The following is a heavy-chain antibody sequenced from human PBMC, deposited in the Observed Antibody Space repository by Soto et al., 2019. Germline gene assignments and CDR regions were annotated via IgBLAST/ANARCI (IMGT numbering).Heavy chain of an antibody. V-gene: IGHV2-5*02. J-gene: IGHJ4*02. CDR3: AHSSDWNGGLFDY. CDR2: VYWDDDK. Sequence: QITLKESGPTLVKPTQTLTLICTFSGFSLTNSGVGVGWIRQPPGKALEWLALVYWDDDKRYSPSLKTRLTITKDTSKNQVVLTMTNMDPVDTATYYCAHSSDWNGGLFDYWAREPWSPSP. CDR1: GFSLTNSGVG. D-gene: IGHD1-1*01.